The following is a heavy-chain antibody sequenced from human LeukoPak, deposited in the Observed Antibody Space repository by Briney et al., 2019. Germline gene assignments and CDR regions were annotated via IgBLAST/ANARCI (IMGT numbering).Heavy chain of an antibody. V-gene: IGHV1-2*04. Sequence: ASVKVSCKASGYTFTCYYMHWVRQAPRQGLEWMGWINPNSGGTNYAQKFQGWVTMTRDTSISTAYMELSRLRSDDTAVYYCARAGTVEMTPLDYWGQGTLVTVSS. CDR3: ARAGTVEMTPLDY. CDR2: INPNSGGT. CDR1: GYTFTCYY. D-gene: IGHD5-24*01. J-gene: IGHJ4*02.